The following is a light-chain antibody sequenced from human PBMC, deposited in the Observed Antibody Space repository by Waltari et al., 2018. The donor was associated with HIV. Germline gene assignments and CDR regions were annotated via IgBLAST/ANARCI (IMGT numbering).Light chain of an antibody. CDR1: QSVTSSF. CDR2: GAS. CDR3: QQYGSSPLT. V-gene: IGKV3-20*01. J-gene: IGKJ4*01. Sequence: EIVLTQSPGTLSLSPGERATLSCRASQSVTSSFLSLYQQKPGQAPRLLIYGASSRATGIPDRFSGGGSGTDFTLTISRLEPEDFAVYYCQQYGSSPLTFGGGTKVDIK.